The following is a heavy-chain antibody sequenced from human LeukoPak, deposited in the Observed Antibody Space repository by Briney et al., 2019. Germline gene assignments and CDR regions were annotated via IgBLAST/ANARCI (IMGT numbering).Heavy chain of an antibody. J-gene: IGHJ4*02. V-gene: IGHV4-59*01. Sequence: PGGSLRLSCAASGFTFSSYWMSWIRQPPGKGLEWIGYIYYSGSTDYNPSLKSRVTISVDTSKNQFSLRLSSVSAADTAVYYCAQKQWVPYYFHYWGQGTLVTVSS. CDR2: IYYSGST. D-gene: IGHD1-26*01. CDR3: AQKQWVPYYFHY. CDR1: GFTFSSYW.